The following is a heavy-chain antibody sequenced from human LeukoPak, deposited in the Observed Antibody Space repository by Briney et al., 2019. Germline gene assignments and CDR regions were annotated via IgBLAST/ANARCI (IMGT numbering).Heavy chain of an antibody. Sequence: ASVKVSCKASGYTFTCYYMHWVRQAPGQGLEWMGWINPNSGGTNYAQKFQGRVTMTRDTSISTAYMELSRLRSDDTAVYYCARDPGITRTPGGYCYLWGRGTLVTVSS. CDR3: ARDPGITRTPGGYCYL. D-gene: IGHD1-20*01. CDR1: GYTFTCYY. J-gene: IGHJ2*01. CDR2: INPNSGGT. V-gene: IGHV1-2*02.